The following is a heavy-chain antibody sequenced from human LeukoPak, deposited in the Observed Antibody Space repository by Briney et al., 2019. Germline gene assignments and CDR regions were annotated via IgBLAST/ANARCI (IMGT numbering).Heavy chain of an antibody. J-gene: IGHJ4*02. CDR3: TREGTGYSVYDYSY. CDR1: GYTFSTYY. CDR2: INPSGGST. Sequence: SVTVSCKASGYTFSTYYLHWVRQAPGQGLEWMGIINPSGGSTTYAQKFQGRVTINSETSTTTAYMELSSLRSDDTAVYYFTREGTGYSVYDYSYWGQGTLVTVSS. D-gene: IGHD5/OR15-5a*01. V-gene: IGHV1-46*03.